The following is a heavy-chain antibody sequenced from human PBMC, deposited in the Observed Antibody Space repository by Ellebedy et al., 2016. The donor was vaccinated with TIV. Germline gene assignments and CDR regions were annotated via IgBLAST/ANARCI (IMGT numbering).Heavy chain of an antibody. CDR3: AKTTYYYDTGVPNWFDP. Sequence: SETLSLXXAVSGGSITSVGYSWSCIPQPPGQDLEWIVYIYHSGSTYYNPSLRSRVTMSVDRSNNQFSLSLTSVTAADTAVYYCAKTTYYYDTGVPNWFDPWGQGTLVTVSS. D-gene: IGHD3-22*01. CDR2: IYHSGST. CDR1: GGSITSVGYS. V-gene: IGHV4-30-2*01. J-gene: IGHJ5*02.